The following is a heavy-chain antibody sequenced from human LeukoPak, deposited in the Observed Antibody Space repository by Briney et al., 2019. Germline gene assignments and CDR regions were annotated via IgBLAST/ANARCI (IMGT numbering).Heavy chain of an antibody. CDR3: AREDVDIASTPLCDY. J-gene: IGHJ4*02. Sequence: LGESLRLSRAASGFTSSSYWMSWVRQAPRKRQEWVANITLDGSESYYVASVRGRFTISRDNAKNTLYLQMNSLTAEDTAVYYCAREDVDIASTPLCDYWGQGALVTVSS. CDR1: GFTSSSYW. D-gene: IGHD5/OR15-5a*01. V-gene: IGHV3-7*05. CDR2: ITLDGSES.